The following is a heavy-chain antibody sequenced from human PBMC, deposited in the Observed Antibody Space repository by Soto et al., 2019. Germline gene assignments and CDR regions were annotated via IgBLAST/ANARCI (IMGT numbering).Heavy chain of an antibody. Sequence: ASVKVSFKAAGGTFSSYAISWVRQAPGQGLEWVGGILPIFGTANYAQRFQGRVTIHADDSKSIAYMELSSLRYEDTAVYYCARGDGSDTPGHHYYGMDVWGQGTTVTVSS. D-gene: IGHD3-10*01. J-gene: IGHJ6*02. CDR1: GGTFSSYA. CDR2: ILPIFGTA. V-gene: IGHV1-69*13. CDR3: ARGDGSDTPGHHYYGMDV.